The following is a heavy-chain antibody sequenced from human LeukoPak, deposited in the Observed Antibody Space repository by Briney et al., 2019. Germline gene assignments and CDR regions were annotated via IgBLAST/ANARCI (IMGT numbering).Heavy chain of an antibody. D-gene: IGHD3-22*01. CDR1: GFTFSSYA. J-gene: IGHJ4*02. CDR2: ISGSGGST. V-gene: IGHV3-23*01. CDR3: AKAQSWITMIVVAPPDY. Sequence: GGSLRLSCAASGFTFSSYAMSWVRQAPEKGMEWVSAISGSGGSTYYADSVKGRFTISRDNSTNTLYLQMNSLRAEDTAVHYCAKAQSWITMIVVAPPDYWGQGTLVTVSS.